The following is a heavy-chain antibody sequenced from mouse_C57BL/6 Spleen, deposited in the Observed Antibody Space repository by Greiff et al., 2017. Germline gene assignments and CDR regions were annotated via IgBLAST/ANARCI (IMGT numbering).Heavy chain of an antibody. CDR1: GYTFTSYW. V-gene: IGHV1-50*01. CDR2: IDPSDSYT. J-gene: IGHJ3*01. Sequence: QVQLQQPGAELVKPGASVKLSCKASGYTFTSYWMQWVKQRPGQGLEWIGEIDPSDSYTNYNQKFKGKATLTVDTSSSTAYMQLSSLTSEDSAVYYCAGSNYFWFAYWGQGTLVTVSA. D-gene: IGHD2-5*01. CDR3: AGSNYFWFAY.